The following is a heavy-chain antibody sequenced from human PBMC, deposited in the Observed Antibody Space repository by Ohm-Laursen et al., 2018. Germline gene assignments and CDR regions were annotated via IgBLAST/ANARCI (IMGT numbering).Heavy chain of an antibody. D-gene: IGHD3-16*01. Sequence: SLRLSCSASGFTFGDYAMSWVRQAPGKGLEWVANITHDGHETFYVDSVKGRFTISRDNAKNSLYLQMNSLRAEDTAVYYCVLGEWLDYWGQETLVTVSS. V-gene: IGHV3-7*01. CDR1: GFTFGDYA. J-gene: IGHJ4*02. CDR2: ITHDGHET. CDR3: VLGEWLDY.